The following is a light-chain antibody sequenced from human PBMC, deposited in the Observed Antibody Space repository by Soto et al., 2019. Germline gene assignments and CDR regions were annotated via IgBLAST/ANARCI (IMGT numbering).Light chain of an antibody. CDR3: QQYNYWPYT. CDR2: GAS. J-gene: IGKJ2*01. V-gene: IGKV3-15*01. Sequence: EIVMTQSPATLSVSPGDRATLSCRASQSVRSYLAWYQQKPGQSPRLLISGASTRATGFPARFSGSGSGTEFTLTISNLQSEDFAVYYCQQYNYWPYTFGQGTKLEIK. CDR1: QSVRSY.